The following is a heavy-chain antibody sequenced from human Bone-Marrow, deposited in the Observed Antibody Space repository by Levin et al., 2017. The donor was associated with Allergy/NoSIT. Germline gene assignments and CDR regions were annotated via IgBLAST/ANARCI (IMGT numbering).Heavy chain of an antibody. CDR3: ERVRHYYDSSGYYYYYGMDV. D-gene: IGHD3-22*01. Sequence: ASVKVSCEVSGFTFSSYWMGWVRQAPGKGLEWVANIKQDGSEKYYVDSVKGRFTISRDNAKNSLYLQMNRMRAEDTAVHYCERVRHYYDSSGYYYYYGMDVWGQGTTVTVSS. J-gene: IGHJ6*02. CDR1: GFTFSSYW. CDR2: IKQDGSEK. V-gene: IGHV3-7*01.